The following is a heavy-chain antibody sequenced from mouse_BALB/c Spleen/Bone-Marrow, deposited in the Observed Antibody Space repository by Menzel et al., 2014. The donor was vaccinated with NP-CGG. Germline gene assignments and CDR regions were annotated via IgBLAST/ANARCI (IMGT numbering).Heavy chain of an antibody. CDR2: IDPANGNT. D-gene: IGHD2-14*01. Sequence: VQLQQSGAELVKPGASVKLSCTASGFNIKDTYMHWVKQRPEQGLEWIGRIDPANGNTKYDPKFQGKATITTGTSSNTAYLQLRSLTSEDTAVYYCARYDYRYSWFAYWGQGTLVTVSA. V-gene: IGHV14-3*02. CDR1: GFNIKDTY. J-gene: IGHJ3*01. CDR3: ARYDYRYSWFAY.